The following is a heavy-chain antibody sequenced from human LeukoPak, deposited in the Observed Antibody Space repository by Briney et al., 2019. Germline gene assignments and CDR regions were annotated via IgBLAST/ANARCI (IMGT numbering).Heavy chain of an antibody. V-gene: IGHV3-33*01. Sequence: PGRSLRLSCAASGFTFSSYGMHWVRQAPGKGLGWVAVIWYDGNNKYYADSVNGRFTISRDNSKNTLYLQMNSLRAEDTAVYYCARDLGAGLGEAFDIWGQGTMVTVSS. D-gene: IGHD3-16*01. CDR3: ARDLGAGLGEAFDI. CDR2: IWYDGNNK. J-gene: IGHJ3*02. CDR1: GFTFSSYG.